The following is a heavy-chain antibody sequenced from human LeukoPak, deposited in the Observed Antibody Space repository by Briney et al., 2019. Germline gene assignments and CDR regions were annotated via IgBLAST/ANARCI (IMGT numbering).Heavy chain of an antibody. CDR2: ISWNSGSI. CDR1: GFTFDDYA. Sequence: TGGSLRLSCAASGFTFDDYAMHWVRQAPGKGLEWVSGISWNSGSIGYADSVKGRFTISRDNAKNSLYLQMNSLRAEDMALYYCAKDRGVAGTMGAFDIWGQGTMVTVSS. V-gene: IGHV3-9*03. D-gene: IGHD6-19*01. J-gene: IGHJ3*02. CDR3: AKDRGVAGTMGAFDI.